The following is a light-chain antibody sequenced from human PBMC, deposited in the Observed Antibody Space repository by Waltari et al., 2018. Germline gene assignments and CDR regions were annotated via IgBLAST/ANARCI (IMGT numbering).Light chain of an antibody. CDR3: SSYTSVNTR. V-gene: IGLV2-14*03. J-gene: IGLJ2*01. CDR1: SSDVDGFNF. CDR2: GVA. Sequence: QSALTQPASMSGSPGQSITISCTGTSSDVDGFNFVSWYQQYPGKAPNLIIYGVANRPSGVSHRCAGSRSGNTASLTSSGLQAEDEADYYCSSYTSVNTRFGGGTKLTVL.